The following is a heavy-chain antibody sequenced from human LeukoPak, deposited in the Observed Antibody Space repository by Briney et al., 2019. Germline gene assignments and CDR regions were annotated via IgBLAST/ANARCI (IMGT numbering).Heavy chain of an antibody. Sequence: PSETLSLTCAVSGYSISSGYYWGWIRQPPGKGLEWIGSIYHSGSTYYNPSLKSRVTISVDTSKNQFSLKLSSVTAADTAVYYCARDPGPHYCTNGVCSPRGYYYYGMDVWGQGTTVTVSS. D-gene: IGHD2-8*01. J-gene: IGHJ6*02. CDR2: IYHSGST. CDR3: ARDPGPHYCTNGVCSPRGYYYYGMDV. CDR1: GYSISSGYY. V-gene: IGHV4-38-2*02.